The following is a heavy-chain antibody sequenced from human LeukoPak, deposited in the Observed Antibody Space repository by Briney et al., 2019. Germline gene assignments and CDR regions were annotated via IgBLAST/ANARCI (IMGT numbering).Heavy chain of an antibody. CDR1: GYSFTSYW. D-gene: IGHD6-13*01. J-gene: IGHJ4*02. Sequence: GESLKISCKGSGYSFTSYWIGWVRQMPGKGLEWMGIIYPGDSDTRYSPSFQGQVTISADKSISTAYLQWSSLKASDTAMYYCARRGSSWYEGPFFDYWGQGTLVTVSS. CDR3: ARRGSSWYEGPFFDY. V-gene: IGHV5-51*01. CDR2: IYPGDSDT.